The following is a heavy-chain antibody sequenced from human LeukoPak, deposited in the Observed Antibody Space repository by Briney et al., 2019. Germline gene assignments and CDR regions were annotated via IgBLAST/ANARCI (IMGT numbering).Heavy chain of an antibody. V-gene: IGHV4-30-4*01. CDR1: GGSISSGDYS. D-gene: IGHD3-9*01. Sequence: SETLSLTCTVSGGSISSGDYSWSWIRQPPGKGLEWMGYIYYGGSTYYNPSLKSRVTISVDTSKNQFSLKLSSVTAADTAVYFCARDYLRYFDYWGQGTLVTVSS. CDR2: IYYGGST. CDR3: ARDYLRYFDY. J-gene: IGHJ4*02.